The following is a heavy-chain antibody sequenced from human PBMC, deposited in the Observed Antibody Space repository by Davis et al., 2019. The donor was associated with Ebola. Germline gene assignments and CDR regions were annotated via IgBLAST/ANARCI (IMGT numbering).Heavy chain of an antibody. CDR3: ARGYSNWFDP. D-gene: IGHD2-15*01. CDR1: GGSISSRSYY. J-gene: IGHJ5*02. CDR2: IYYSGST. V-gene: IGHV4-39*07. Sequence: MPSETLSLTCTVSGGSISSRSYYWGWIRQPPGKGLEWIGSIYYSGSTNYNPSLKSRVTISVDTSKNQFSLKLSSVTAADTAVYYCARGYSNWFDPWGQGTLVTVSS.